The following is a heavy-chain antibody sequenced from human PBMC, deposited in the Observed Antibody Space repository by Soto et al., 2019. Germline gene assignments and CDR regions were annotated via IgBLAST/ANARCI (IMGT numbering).Heavy chain of an antibody. Sequence: SEALSRTCTVSGGSISSYYRNWIRQPPGKGLEWIGYIYYSGSTNYNPSLKSRVTISVDTSKNQFSLKLSSVTAADTAVYYCARGTYYFDHWGQGTLVTVSS. CDR3: ARGTYYFDH. CDR2: IYYSGST. CDR1: GGSISSYY. J-gene: IGHJ4*02. V-gene: IGHV4-59*01. D-gene: IGHD3-10*01.